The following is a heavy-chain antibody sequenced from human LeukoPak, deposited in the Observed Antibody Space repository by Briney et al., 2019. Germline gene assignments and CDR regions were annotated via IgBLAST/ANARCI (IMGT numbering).Heavy chain of an antibody. CDR3: ARGSSSWSTKTNWFDP. Sequence: GASVKVSCKASGYTFTGYYMHWVRQAPGQGLEWMGWINPNSGGTNYAQKFQGWVTMTRDTSISTAYMELSRLRSDDTAVYYCARGSSSWSTKTNWFDPWGQGTLVTVSS. D-gene: IGHD6-13*01. V-gene: IGHV1-2*04. CDR2: INPNSGGT. J-gene: IGHJ5*02. CDR1: GYTFTGYY.